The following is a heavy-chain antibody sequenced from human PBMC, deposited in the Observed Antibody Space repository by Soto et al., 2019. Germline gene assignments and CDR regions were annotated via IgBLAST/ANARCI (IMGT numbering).Heavy chain of an antibody. CDR2: IYYSGST. D-gene: IGHD3-22*01. CDR3: ARDGGHNYDSSGYYPPFDY. J-gene: IGHJ4*02. Sequence: ASETLSLTCTVSGGSISSYYWSWIRQPPGKGLEWIGYIYYSGSTNYNPSLKSRVTISVDTSKNQFSLKLSSVTAADTAVYYCARDGGHNYDSSGYYPPFDYWGQGTLVTVSS. V-gene: IGHV4-59*01. CDR1: GGSISSYY.